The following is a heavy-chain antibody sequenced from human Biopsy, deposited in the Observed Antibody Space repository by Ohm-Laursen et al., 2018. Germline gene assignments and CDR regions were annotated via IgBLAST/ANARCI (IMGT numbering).Heavy chain of an antibody. CDR3: ARNRVDVVKVTTIGWNFDL. CDR2: IHYTGHI. J-gene: IGHJ2*01. Sequence: PSETLSLTWAVSGDTISTYYWNWIRQTPGKGLEWIGYIHYTGHIRINPSLNSRATISVDTSKDQFSLKLSSLTAADTAIYYCARNRVDVVKVTTIGWNFDLWGRGTLVTVS. V-gene: IGHV4-59*08. D-gene: IGHD5-12*01. CDR1: GDTISTYY.